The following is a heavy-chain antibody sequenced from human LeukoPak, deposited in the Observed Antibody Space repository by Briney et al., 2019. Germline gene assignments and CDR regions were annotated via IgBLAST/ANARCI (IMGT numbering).Heavy chain of an antibody. V-gene: IGHV3-11*01. D-gene: IGHD3-9*01. J-gene: IGHJ4*02. Sequence: PGGSLRLSCAASGFTFSDYYVTWIRQAPGKGLGWGSYISGSGSTIYYADSVKGGFTISRDNAKKSLYLQMNRLRVEDTARYYCARAGLGNGAILAGSIDYWGQGTLVTVSS. CDR3: ARAGLGNGAILAGSIDY. CDR2: ISGSGSTI. CDR1: GFTFSDYY.